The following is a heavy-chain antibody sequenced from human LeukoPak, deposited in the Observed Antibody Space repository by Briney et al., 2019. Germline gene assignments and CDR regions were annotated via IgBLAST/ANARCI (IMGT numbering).Heavy chain of an antibody. D-gene: IGHD3-22*01. Sequence: SETLSLTCTVYSGSFSGYYWSWIRQPPEKGLEWIGEINHSGSTNYNPPLKSRVTISVDTSKNQFSLKLSSVTAADTAVYYCARVLDYYDSSGYLTAYYFDYWGQGTLVTVSS. J-gene: IGHJ4*02. CDR2: INHSGST. CDR1: SGSFSGYY. CDR3: ARVLDYYDSSGYLTAYYFDY. V-gene: IGHV4-34*01.